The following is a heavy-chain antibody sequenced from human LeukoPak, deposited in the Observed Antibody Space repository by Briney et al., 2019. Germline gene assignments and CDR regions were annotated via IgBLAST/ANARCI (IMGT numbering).Heavy chain of an antibody. CDR1: GFTFSGSA. D-gene: IGHD3-22*01. J-gene: IGHJ3*02. CDR3: TRHGDYYDSSGYYIDAFDI. Sequence: PGGSLRLSCAASGFTFSGSAMHWVRQASGKGLEWVGRIRSKANSYATAYAASVKGRFTISRDDSKNTAYLQMNSLKTEDTAVYYCTRHGDYYDSSGYYIDAFDIWGQGTMATVSS. CDR2: IRSKANSYAT. V-gene: IGHV3-73*01.